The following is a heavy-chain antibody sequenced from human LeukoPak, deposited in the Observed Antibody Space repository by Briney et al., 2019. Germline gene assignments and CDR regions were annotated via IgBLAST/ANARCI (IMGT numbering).Heavy chain of an antibody. V-gene: IGHV4-39*07. D-gene: IGHD3-22*01. J-gene: IGHJ4*02. CDR2: IYYSGST. CDR1: GGSISSSSYY. Sequence: CXVSGGSISSSSYYWGWIRQPPGKGLEWIGSIYYSGSTYYNPSLKSRVTISVEKAKNQFSLNLYSVSAAESAVYXXXXXXXXXSGSRYYFDYWGQGALVTVSS. CDR3: XXXXXXXSGSRYYFDY.